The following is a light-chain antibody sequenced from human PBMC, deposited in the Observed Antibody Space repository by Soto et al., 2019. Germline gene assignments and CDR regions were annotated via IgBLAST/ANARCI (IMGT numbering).Light chain of an antibody. CDR3: QQYNNWPT. J-gene: IGKJ1*01. CDR1: QSVSSSY. V-gene: IGKV3D-20*02. Sequence: VLTQSPGTLSLSQGERATLSCRASQSVSSSYLAWYQQKPGQAPRLLIYNASSRATGIPDRFSGSGSGTDFTLTISRLQSEDFAVYYCQQYNNWPTFGQGTKVDI. CDR2: NAS.